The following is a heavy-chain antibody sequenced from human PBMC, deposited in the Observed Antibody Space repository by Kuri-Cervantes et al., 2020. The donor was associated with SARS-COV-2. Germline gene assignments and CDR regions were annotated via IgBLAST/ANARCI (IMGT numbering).Heavy chain of an antibody. D-gene: IGHD3-10*01. J-gene: IGHJ3*02. CDR2: INHGGST. V-gene: IGHV4-34*01. Sequence: SCAASGFTFSSYSMNWVRQPPGKGLEWIGEINHGGSTNYNPSLKSRVTISVDTSKTQFSLKLSSVTAADTAVYYCARGAPARTFITMVRGVSAFDIWGQGTMVTVSS. CDR1: GFTFSSYS. CDR3: ARGAPARTFITMVRGVSAFDI.